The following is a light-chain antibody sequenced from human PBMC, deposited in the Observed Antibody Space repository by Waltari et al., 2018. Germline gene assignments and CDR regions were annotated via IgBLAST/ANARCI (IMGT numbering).Light chain of an antibody. CDR1: QSIIIY. J-gene: IGKJ1*01. Sequence: DSQMTQSPSSLSASVGDSVTITCRASQSIIIYLNWYQQKPGKAPKLLIYAASSLHSGVPSRFSGSGSGTDFTLTISSLQPEDFATYYCQQSYSTPWTFGQGTKVEIK. CDR3: QQSYSTPWT. CDR2: AAS. V-gene: IGKV1-39*01.